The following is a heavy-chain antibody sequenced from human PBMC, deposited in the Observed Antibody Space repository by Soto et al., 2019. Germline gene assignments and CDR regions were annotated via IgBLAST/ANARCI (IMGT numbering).Heavy chain of an antibody. Sequence: ASVKVSCKASGYTFTSYAMHWVRQAPGQRLEWMGWINAGNGNKKYSQKFQGRVTITRDTSASTAYMELNSLRAEDAAVYYCARDSSVRKRGYCISTSCYFDYWGQGTLVSVSS. J-gene: IGHJ4*03. CDR2: INAGNGNK. V-gene: IGHV1-3*01. D-gene: IGHD2-2*01. CDR3: ARDSSVRKRGYCISTSCYFDY. CDR1: GYTFTSYA.